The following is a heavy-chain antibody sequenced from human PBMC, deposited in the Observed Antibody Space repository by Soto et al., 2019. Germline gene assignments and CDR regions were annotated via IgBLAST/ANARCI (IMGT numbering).Heavy chain of an antibody. V-gene: IGHV3-30-3*01. CDR1: GFTFSSYA. CDR3: AREVGTYFDY. D-gene: IGHD2-2*01. J-gene: IGHJ4*02. Sequence: QVQLVESGGGVVQPGRSLRLSCAASGFTFSSYAMHWVRQAPGEGLEWVAVISYDGSNKYYADSVKGRFTISRDNSKNTLYLQMNSLRAEDTAVYYCAREVGTYFDYWGQGTLVTVSS. CDR2: ISYDGSNK.